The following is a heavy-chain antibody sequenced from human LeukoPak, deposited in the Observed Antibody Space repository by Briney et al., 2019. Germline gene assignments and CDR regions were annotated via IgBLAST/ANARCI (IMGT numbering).Heavy chain of an antibody. CDR3: ARETCSGGTCDVFDI. J-gene: IGHJ3*02. Sequence: SETLSLTCAVFGDSFSGSYWSWIRQPPGKGLEWIGEINHSGTTNYKLSLKSRVTMSVDRSKNQFSLNLSSLTAADTAVYYCARETCSGGTCDVFDIWGQGTLVTVSS. CDR2: INHSGTT. V-gene: IGHV4-34*01. D-gene: IGHD2-15*01. CDR1: GDSFSGSY.